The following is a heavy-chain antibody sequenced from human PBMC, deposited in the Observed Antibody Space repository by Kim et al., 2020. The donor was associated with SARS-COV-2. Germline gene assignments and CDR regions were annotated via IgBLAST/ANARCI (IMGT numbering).Heavy chain of an antibody. Sequence: SETLSLTCTVSGGSISPYYWNWIRQSPGTGLEWIGYIYYSGSTNYNPSLKSRVTISVDTSKNQFSLKLNSVTAADTAVYYCARGPLGGSGAYGFWGQGTL. V-gene: IGHV4-59*01. D-gene: IGHD3-10*01. CDR1: GGSISPYY. CDR2: IYYSGST. J-gene: IGHJ4*02. CDR3: ARGPLGGSGAYGF.